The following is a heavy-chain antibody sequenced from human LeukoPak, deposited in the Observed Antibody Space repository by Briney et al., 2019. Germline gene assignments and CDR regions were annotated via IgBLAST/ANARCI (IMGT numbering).Heavy chain of an antibody. CDR1: GVSFSSHA. V-gene: IGHV3-30-3*01. D-gene: IGHD4-23*01. CDR2: ISYDGSNK. Sequence: GGSLRLSCAASGVSFSSHAMHWVRQAPGKGLEWVAVISYDGSNKQYADSVKGRFTISRDNSKNTLNLQMNGLTPEDTAVYYCARGASGSVGKSNWFDPWGQGTLVTVSS. J-gene: IGHJ5*02. CDR3: ARGASGSVGKSNWFDP.